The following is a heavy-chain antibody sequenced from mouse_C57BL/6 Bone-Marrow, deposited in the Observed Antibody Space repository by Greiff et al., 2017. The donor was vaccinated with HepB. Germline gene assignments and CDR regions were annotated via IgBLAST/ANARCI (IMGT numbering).Heavy chain of an antibody. CDR1: GFSLTSYA. V-gene: IGHV2-9-1*01. CDR2: IWTGGGT. CDR3: ARKCADSNYWYFDD. D-gene: IGHD2-5*01. Sequence: VQLQESGPGLVAPSQSLSITCPVSGFSLTSYAISWVRQPPGKGLEWLGVIWTGGGTNYNSDLKSRLSISKDNSKSQVFLKMNSLQTDDTARYYGARKCADSNYWYFDDWGTGTTVTVAS. J-gene: IGHJ1*03.